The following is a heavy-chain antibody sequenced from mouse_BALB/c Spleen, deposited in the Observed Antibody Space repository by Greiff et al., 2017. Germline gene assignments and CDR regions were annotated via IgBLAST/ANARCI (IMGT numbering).Heavy chain of an antibody. J-gene: IGHJ3*01. V-gene: IGHV1-82*01. CDR1: GYAFSSSW. Sequence: VQLQESGPELVKPGASVKISCKASGYAFSSSWMNWVKQRPGQGLEWIGRIYPGDGDTNYNGKFKGKATLTADKSSSTAYMQLSSLTSVDSAVYFCARGAYDPWFAYWGQGTLVTVSA. CDR2: IYPGDGDT. CDR3: ARGAYDPWFAY. D-gene: IGHD6-5*01.